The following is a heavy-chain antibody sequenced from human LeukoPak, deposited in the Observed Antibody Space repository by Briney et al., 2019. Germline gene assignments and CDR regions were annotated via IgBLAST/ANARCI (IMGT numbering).Heavy chain of an antibody. CDR1: GFSFSRYS. CDR3: AKDAQWLVPEGYYYYMDV. J-gene: IGHJ6*03. CDR2: ISSSTRDI. Sequence: GGSLRLSCAGSGFSFSRYSMNWFRQAPGKGLERVSSISSSTRDIFYADSVKGRFTISRDNAKNSLYLQMNSLRAEDTAVYYCAKDAQWLVPEGYYYYMDVWGKGTTVTVSS. V-gene: IGHV3-21*01. D-gene: IGHD6-19*01.